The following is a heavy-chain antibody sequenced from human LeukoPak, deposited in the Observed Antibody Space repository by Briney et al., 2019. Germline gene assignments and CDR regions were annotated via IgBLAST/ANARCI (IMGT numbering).Heavy chain of an antibody. Sequence: PSETLSLTCTVSGGSISSGDYYWSWIRQPPGKGLEWIGYIYYSGSTNYNPSLKSRVTISVDTSKNQFSLKLSSVTAADTAVYYCARRYSTHDAFDIWGQGTMVTVSS. D-gene: IGHD6-13*01. CDR3: ARRYSTHDAFDI. CDR1: GGSISSGDYY. J-gene: IGHJ3*02. V-gene: IGHV4-61*08. CDR2: IYYSGST.